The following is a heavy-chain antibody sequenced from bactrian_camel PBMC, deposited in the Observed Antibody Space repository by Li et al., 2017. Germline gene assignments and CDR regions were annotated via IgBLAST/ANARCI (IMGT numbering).Heavy chain of an antibody. CDR1: GYTTSNRC. D-gene: IGHD2*01. CDR2: ISIGVGGGRT. V-gene: IGHV3S54*01. Sequence: HVQLVESGGGSVQAGGSLRLSCAASGYTTSNRCMGWFRQAPGKEREGVARISIGVGGGRTNYADSVKGRFTISQDNAKNTLYLQMNSLKPEDTAMYYCAAVSGLCYRSWDDYRVNYWGNGTQVTVS. J-gene: IGHJ7*01.